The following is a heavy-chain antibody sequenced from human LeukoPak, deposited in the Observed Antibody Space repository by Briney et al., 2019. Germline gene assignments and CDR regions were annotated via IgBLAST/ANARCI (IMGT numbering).Heavy chain of an antibody. V-gene: IGHV1-69*06. Sequence: SVKVSCKASGGTFSSYAISWVRQAPGQGLEWMGGIIPIFCTANYAQKFQGRVTITADKSTSTAYMELSSLRSEDTAVYYCARVRRLWFGELFTHGAFDIWGQGTMVTVSS. CDR1: GGTFSSYA. J-gene: IGHJ3*02. CDR2: IIPIFCTA. D-gene: IGHD3-10*01. CDR3: ARVRRLWFGELFTHGAFDI.